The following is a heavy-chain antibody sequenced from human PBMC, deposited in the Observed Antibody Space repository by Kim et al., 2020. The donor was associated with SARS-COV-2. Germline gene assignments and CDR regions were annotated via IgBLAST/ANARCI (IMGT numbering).Heavy chain of an antibody. V-gene: IGHV1-69*02. J-gene: IGHJ5*02. D-gene: IGHD3-10*01. CDR3: ASMVRGVFNWFDP. Sequence: YAQKFQGRVTITADKSTSTAYMELSSLRSEDTAVYYCASMVRGVFNWFDPWGQGTLVTVSS.